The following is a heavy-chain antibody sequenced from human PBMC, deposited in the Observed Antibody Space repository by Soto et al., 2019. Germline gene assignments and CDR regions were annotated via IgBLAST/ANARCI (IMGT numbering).Heavy chain of an antibody. V-gene: IGHV4-38-2*02. CDR2: IYHSGST. Sequence: PSETLSLTCAVSGYSISSGYYWGWIRQPPGKGLEWIGSIYHSGSTYYNPSLKSRVTISVDTSKNQFSLKLSSVTAADTAVYYCARDARALIAVAGTVDAFDIWGQGTMVTVSS. CDR1: GYSISSGYY. CDR3: ARDARALIAVAGTVDAFDI. D-gene: IGHD6-19*01. J-gene: IGHJ3*02.